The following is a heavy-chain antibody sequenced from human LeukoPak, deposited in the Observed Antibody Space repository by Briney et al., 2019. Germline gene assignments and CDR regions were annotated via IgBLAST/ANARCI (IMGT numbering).Heavy chain of an antibody. CDR1: GFTFSSYS. V-gene: IGHV3-21*04. D-gene: IGHD3-22*01. Sequence: PGGSLRLSCAASGFTFSSYSMNWVRQAPGKGLEWVSSISSSSSYIYYADSVKGRFTISRDNSKNTLSLQMNSLRAEDTAVYYCAKASRSIKVVLITTSYYFDYWGQGTLVTVSS. CDR3: AKASRSIKVVLITTSYYFDY. CDR2: ISSSSSYI. J-gene: IGHJ4*02.